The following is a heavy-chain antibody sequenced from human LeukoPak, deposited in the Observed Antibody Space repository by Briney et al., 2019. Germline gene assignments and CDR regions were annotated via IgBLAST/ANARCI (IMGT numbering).Heavy chain of an antibody. CDR1: GYTFTSYG. CDR3: ARSGWFSDYYYYMDV. V-gene: IGHV1-18*01. CDR2: ISAYNGNT. J-gene: IGHJ6*03. Sequence: ASVKVSFKASGYTFTSYGISWVRQAPGQGLEWMGWISAYNGNTNYAQKLQGRVTMTTDTSTSTAYMELRSLRSDDTAVYYCARSGWFSDYYYYMDVWGKGTTVTVSS. D-gene: IGHD6-13*01.